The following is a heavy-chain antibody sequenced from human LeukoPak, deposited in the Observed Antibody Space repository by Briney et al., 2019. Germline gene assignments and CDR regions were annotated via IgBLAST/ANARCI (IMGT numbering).Heavy chain of an antibody. J-gene: IGHJ4*02. CDR2: ISWDGGNT. V-gene: IGHV3-43D*03. CDR3: AKGGLIMIGSPFDH. D-gene: IGHD3-16*01. CDR1: GFKFDDYA. Sequence: GGSLRLSCGASGFKFDDYAMHWVRQAPGKGLEWVSLISWDGGNTYYADSVKGRFTISRDDSKNSLYLQMNSLRAEDTALYYCAKGGLIMIGSPFDHWGQGTLVTVSS.